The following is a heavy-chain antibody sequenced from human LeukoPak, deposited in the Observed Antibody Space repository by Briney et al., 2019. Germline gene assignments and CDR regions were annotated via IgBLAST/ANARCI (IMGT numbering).Heavy chain of an antibody. Sequence: PGGSLRLSCAASGFTFSPYWMNWYRQAPGKGLEWVGNINQDASEINYVDSVRGRFTISRDNAKNSLHLQMNSLRAEDTAVYYCATDRDNSDWQKRFDSWGQGTLVTVSS. CDR1: GFTFSPYW. CDR2: INQDASEI. V-gene: IGHV3-7*01. CDR3: ATDRDNSDWQKRFDS. J-gene: IGHJ4*02. D-gene: IGHD2-21*02.